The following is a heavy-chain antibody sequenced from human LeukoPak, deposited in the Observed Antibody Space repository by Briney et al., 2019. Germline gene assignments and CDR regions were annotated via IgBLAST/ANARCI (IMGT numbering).Heavy chain of an antibody. CDR2: IYYSGST. CDR3: ASSQRNHKYSYGYGVDY. V-gene: IGHV4-61*01. J-gene: IGHJ4*02. CDR1: GGSISSGSYC. Sequence: SETLSLPCTVSGGSISSGSYCWSWIRQPPGKGLEWIGYIYYSGSTNYNPSLKSRVTISVDTSKNQFSLKLSSVTAADTAVYYCASSQRNHKYSYGYGVDYWGQGTLVTVSS. D-gene: IGHD5-18*01.